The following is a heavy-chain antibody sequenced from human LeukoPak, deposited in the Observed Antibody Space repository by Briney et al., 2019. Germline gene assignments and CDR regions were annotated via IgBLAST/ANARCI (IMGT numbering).Heavy chain of an antibody. J-gene: IGHJ5*02. CDR3: ANLVKLAS. V-gene: IGHV3-53*01. Sequence: GGSLRLSCAASGFSVGNKYMSWVRQAPGRGPEWVSLIYTGGSAYYADSVEGRFTISRDNSNNTLYLQMNSLRAEDTALYYCANLVKLASWGQGTLVTVSS. D-gene: IGHD1-26*01. CDR2: IYTGGSA. CDR1: GFSVGNKY.